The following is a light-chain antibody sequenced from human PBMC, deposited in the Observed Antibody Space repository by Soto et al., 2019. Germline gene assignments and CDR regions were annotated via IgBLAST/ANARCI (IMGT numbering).Light chain of an antibody. CDR2: EVN. CDR3: SSYAGSNNFDV. Sequence: QSVLTQPPSASGSPGQSVTISCTGTSSDVGGYNYVSWYQQHPGKAPKLMIYEVNKRPSGVPDRFSGSKSGNTASLTVSGLQAEDEADYYCSSYAGSNNFDVFGTGTKVTVL. V-gene: IGLV2-8*01. CDR1: SSDVGGYNY. J-gene: IGLJ1*01.